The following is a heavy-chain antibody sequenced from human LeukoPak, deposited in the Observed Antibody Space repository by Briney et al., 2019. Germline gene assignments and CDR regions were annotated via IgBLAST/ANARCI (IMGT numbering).Heavy chain of an antibody. Sequence: SETLSLTCTVSGGSISSSSYYWGWIRQPPGKGLEWIGSIYYSGSTYYNPSLKSRVTISVDTSKNQFSLKLSSVTAADTAVYYCLAYKNFYVDTAMAYDYWGQGTLVTVSS. CDR3: LAYKNFYVDTAMAYDY. J-gene: IGHJ4*02. D-gene: IGHD5-18*01. CDR1: GGSISSSSYY. V-gene: IGHV4-39*01. CDR2: IYYSGST.